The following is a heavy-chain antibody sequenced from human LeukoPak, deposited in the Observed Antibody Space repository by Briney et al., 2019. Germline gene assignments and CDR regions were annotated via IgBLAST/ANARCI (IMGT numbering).Heavy chain of an antibody. CDR3: ARGEAELGIPFDY. V-gene: IGHV3-9*01. CDR2: ISSNGGNI. Sequence: GGSLRLSCAVSGFTFDNYAMHWVRQAPGKGLEWVSGISSNGGNIGYADSVKGRFAISRDNAKNSLYLQMNSLRAEDTAVYYCARGEAELGIPFDYWGQGTLVTVSS. D-gene: IGHD7-27*01. CDR1: GFTFDNYA. J-gene: IGHJ4*02.